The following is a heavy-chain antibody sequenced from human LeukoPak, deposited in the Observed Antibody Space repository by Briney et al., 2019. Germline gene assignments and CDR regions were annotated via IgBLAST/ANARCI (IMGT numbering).Heavy chain of an antibody. CDR2: INPYSGDT. V-gene: IGHV1-2*02. CDR1: GYTFTGYY. CDR3: ARGTMNLDS. D-gene: IGHD3-22*01. Sequence: ASVKVSCKASGYTFTGYYIHWVRQAPGQGLEWMGWINPYSGDTAYAQKFQGRVTMTRDTSINTAYMEMNRLKFDDTAVYYCARGTMNLDSWGQGTLVTVSS. J-gene: IGHJ4*02.